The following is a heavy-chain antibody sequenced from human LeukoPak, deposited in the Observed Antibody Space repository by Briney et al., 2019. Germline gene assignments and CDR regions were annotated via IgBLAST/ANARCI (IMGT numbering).Heavy chain of an antibody. V-gene: IGHV3-9*01. CDR2: ISWNSGTI. D-gene: IGHD6-19*01. CDR1: GFTFDDYA. J-gene: IGHJ4*02. CDR3: ASQPAYSSGWYDY. Sequence: PGRSLRLSCAASGFTFDDYAMHWGRHAPGKGLGWVSGISWNSGTIGYADSVKGRFTISRDNAKNSLYLQMNSLRAEDTALYYCASQPAYSSGWYDYWGQGTLVTVSS.